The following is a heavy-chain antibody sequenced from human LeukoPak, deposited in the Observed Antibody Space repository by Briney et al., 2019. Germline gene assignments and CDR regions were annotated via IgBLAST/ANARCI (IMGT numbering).Heavy chain of an antibody. V-gene: IGHV2-5*02. D-gene: IGHD3-10*01. CDR3: AHKLWTYAFDI. CDR1: GFSLSTSGVG. CDR2: IYWDGDK. J-gene: IGHJ3*02. Sequence: QSGPTLVKPTQTLTLTCTFSGFSLSTSGVGVGWIRQPPGKALEWLALIYWDGDKRISPSLKSRLTVTKDTSKNQMVLTMTNVAPVATATYYCAHKLWTYAFDIWAQGTMVTVSS.